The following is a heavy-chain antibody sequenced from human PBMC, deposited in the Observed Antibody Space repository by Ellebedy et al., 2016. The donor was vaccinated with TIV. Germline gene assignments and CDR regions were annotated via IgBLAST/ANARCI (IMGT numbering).Heavy chain of an antibody. J-gene: IGHJ4*02. Sequence: PGGSLRLSCVVSGLPFSSYAMHWVRQAPGKGLEWVAVISYDGSNKYYADSVKGRFTISRDNSKKTLYLQMNGLRAEDTAVYYCAKGRGGGSDSSAPRYYFDYWGLGTLVTVSS. D-gene: IGHD3-22*01. V-gene: IGHV3-30-3*01. CDR1: GLPFSSYA. CDR3: AKGRGGGSDSSAPRYYFDY. CDR2: ISYDGSNK.